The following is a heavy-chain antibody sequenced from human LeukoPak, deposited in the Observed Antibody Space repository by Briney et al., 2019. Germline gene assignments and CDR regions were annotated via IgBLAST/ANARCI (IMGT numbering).Heavy chain of an antibody. CDR1: GYTLTELS. V-gene: IGHV1-24*01. D-gene: IGHD5-12*01. CDR2: FDPEDGEA. CDR3: ATRPPSGFPPYGMDV. Sequence: ASVKVSCKVSGYTLTELSMHWVRQAPGKGLEGMGGFDPEDGEAIYAQKFQGRVTMTEDTSTDTAYMELSSLRSEDTAVYYCATRPPSGFPPYGMDVWGKGTTVTVSS. J-gene: IGHJ6*04.